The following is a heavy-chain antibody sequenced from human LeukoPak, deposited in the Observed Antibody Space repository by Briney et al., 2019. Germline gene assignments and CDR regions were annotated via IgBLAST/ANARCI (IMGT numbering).Heavy chain of an antibody. CDR2: ISGSGGST. Sequence: PGGSLRLSCAASGFTFSSYAMSWVRQAPGKGLEWVSAISGSGGSTYYADSVKGRFTISRDNSKNTLYLQMDSLRVEDTALYSCAKDRTALGQDGYAHDFWGQGTLVTVSS. CDR3: AKDRTALGQDGYAHDF. CDR1: GFTFSSYA. J-gene: IGHJ4*02. V-gene: IGHV3-23*01. D-gene: IGHD5-24*01.